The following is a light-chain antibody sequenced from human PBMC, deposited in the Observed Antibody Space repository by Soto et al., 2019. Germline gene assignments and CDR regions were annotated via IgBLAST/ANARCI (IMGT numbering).Light chain of an antibody. CDR3: QQYYSYPLT. CDR2: GAS. Sequence: EIVSTQSPGTLSLSPGERATLPCSSSQSVISNYVAWSQQKPGQAPRLLIYGASSRATGIPDRFRASASGTDFTLTISKLEPEDFAVYFCQQYYSYPLTFGQGTKVDI. J-gene: IGKJ1*01. V-gene: IGKV3-20*01. CDR1: QSVISNY.